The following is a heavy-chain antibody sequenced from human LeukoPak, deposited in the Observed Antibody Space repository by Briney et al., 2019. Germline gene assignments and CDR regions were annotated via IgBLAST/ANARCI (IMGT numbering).Heavy chain of an antibody. CDR3: AKSVHARNNWFDP. CDR2: ISGSGGST. V-gene: IGHV3-23*01. Sequence: GGSLRLSCAASGFTFSSYSMNWVRQAPGKGLEWVSAISGSGGSTYYADSVKGRFTISRDNSKNTLYLQMNSLRAEDTAVYYCAKSVHARNNWFDPWGQGTLVTVSS. CDR1: GFTFSSYS. J-gene: IGHJ5*02.